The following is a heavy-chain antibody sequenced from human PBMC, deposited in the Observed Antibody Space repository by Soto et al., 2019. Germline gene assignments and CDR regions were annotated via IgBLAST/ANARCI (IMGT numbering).Heavy chain of an antibody. CDR1: GGSLISKS. CDR2: ISYDGSNK. J-gene: IGHJ5*02. V-gene: IGHV3-30*18. CDR3: SKDNSNFFYKPERGYDP. Sequence: CADLGGSLISKSKQGVRQVAGKGLEWVAVISYDGSNKYDADSVKGRFTISRDNSKNSLYLQMNSLRAEDTAVYYFSKDNSNFFYKPERGYDP. D-gene: IGHD3-3*01.